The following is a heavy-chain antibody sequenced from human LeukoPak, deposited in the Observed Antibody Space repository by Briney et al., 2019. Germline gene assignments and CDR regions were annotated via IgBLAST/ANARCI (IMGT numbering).Heavy chain of an antibody. D-gene: IGHD3-22*01. J-gene: IGHJ4*02. V-gene: IGHV1-18*01. CDR1: GYTFTSYG. Sequence: ASVKVSCKASGYTFTSYGISWVRQAPGQGLEWMGWIGAYNGNTNYAQKLQGRVTMTTDTSTSTAYMELRSLRSDDTAVYYCARANYYYDSSGYSDYWGQGTLVTVSS. CDR2: IGAYNGNT. CDR3: ARANYYYDSSGYSDY.